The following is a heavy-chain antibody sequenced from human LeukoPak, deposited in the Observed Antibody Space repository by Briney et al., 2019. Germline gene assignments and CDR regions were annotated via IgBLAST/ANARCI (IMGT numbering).Heavy chain of an antibody. CDR2: INSDGNIT. V-gene: IGHV3-74*01. J-gene: IGHJ4*02. CDR1: GFTFSNYW. D-gene: IGHD3-9*01. Sequence: GGSLRLSCAASGFTFSNYWMHWVRQDPGKGLVWVSRINSDGNITSYADSVKGRFTISRDNAKNTLYLQMNSLRAEDTAVYYCARVEDYDILTGFDYWGQGTLVTVSS. CDR3: ARVEDYDILTGFDY.